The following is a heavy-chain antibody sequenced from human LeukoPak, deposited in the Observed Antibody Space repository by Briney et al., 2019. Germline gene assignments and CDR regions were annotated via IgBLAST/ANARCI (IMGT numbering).Heavy chain of an antibody. J-gene: IGHJ4*02. V-gene: IGHV4-59*01. CDR3: VRDRELNY. CDR1: GGSISIYY. D-gene: IGHD3-10*01. CDR2: IYNSGST. Sequence: PAETLSLTCTVSGGSISIYYWSWIRQPPGKGLEWIGYIYNSGSTNYNPSFKSQVTISEDTPKNQFSLKLSSVTAADTAVYYCVRDRELNYWGQGILVTVSS.